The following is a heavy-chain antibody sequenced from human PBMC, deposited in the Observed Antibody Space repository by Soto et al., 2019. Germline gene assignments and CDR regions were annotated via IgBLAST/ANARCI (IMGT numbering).Heavy chain of an antibody. D-gene: IGHD2-2*01. V-gene: IGHV1-8*01. CDR2: MNPNSGNT. CDR3: ARVIVVVPAAIGFRGYNWFDP. J-gene: IGHJ5*02. Sequence: ASVKVSCKASGCTFTSYDINWVRQATGQGLEWMGWMNPNSGNTGYAQKFQGRVTMTRNTSISTAYMELSSLRSEDTAVYYCARVIVVVPAAIGFRGYNWFDPWGQGTLVTVSS. CDR1: GCTFTSYD.